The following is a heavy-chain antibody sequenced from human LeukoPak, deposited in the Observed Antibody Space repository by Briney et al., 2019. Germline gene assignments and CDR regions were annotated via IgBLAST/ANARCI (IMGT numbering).Heavy chain of an antibody. Sequence: GGSRRLSCAASGFTFSTYSMNWVRQAPGRGLEWVSSITSSSSYIYYADSVKGRFTISRDNAKNSLYLQMSSLRAEDTAVYYCARNYYDSSVYLTSFDPWGQGTLVTVSS. CDR2: ITSSSSYI. V-gene: IGHV3-21*01. CDR1: GFTFSTYS. D-gene: IGHD3-22*01. J-gene: IGHJ5*02. CDR3: ARNYYDSSVYLTSFDP.